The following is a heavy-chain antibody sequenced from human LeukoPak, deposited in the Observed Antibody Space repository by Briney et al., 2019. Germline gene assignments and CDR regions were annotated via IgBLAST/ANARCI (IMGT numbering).Heavy chain of an antibody. D-gene: IGHD2-2*01. CDR1: GGSFSGYY. CDR2: INHSGST. J-gene: IGHJ5*02. V-gene: IGHV4-34*01. CDR3: ARVVVPAATWFDP. Sequence: PSETLSLTCAVYGGSFSGYYWSWIRQPPGKGLEWIGEINHSGSTNYNPSLKSRVTISVDMSKNQFSLKLSSVTAADTAVYYCARVVVPAATWFDPWGQGTLVTVSS.